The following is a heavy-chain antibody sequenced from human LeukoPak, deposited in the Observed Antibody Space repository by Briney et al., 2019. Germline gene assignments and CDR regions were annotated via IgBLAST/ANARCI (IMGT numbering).Heavy chain of an antibody. CDR2: IYHSGST. CDR1: GGSISSSNW. V-gene: IGHV4-4*02. D-gene: IGHD6-13*01. Sequence: SGTLSLTCAVSGGSISSSNWWSWVRQPPGKGLGWIGEIYHSGSTNYNPSLKSRVTISVDKSKNQFSLKLSSVTAADTAVYYCARGVAAAGKLVAEEYYFDYWGQGTLVTVSS. J-gene: IGHJ4*02. CDR3: ARGVAAAGKLVAEEYYFDY.